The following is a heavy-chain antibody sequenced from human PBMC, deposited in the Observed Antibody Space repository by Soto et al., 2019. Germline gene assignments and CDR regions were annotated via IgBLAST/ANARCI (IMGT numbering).Heavy chain of an antibody. CDR2: ISGSAGST. V-gene: IGHV3-23*01. CDR1: GFTFNNYA. Sequence: GGSLRLSCAASGFTFNNYAINWVRQSPGKGLEWVSVISGSAGSTYYADSVKGRFTITRDNSKNTLYLQMNSLRAEDMAVYYCAKAGGAAGTVDYFDYWGQGTLVTVSS. CDR3: AKAGGAAGTVDYFDY. D-gene: IGHD6-13*01. J-gene: IGHJ4*02.